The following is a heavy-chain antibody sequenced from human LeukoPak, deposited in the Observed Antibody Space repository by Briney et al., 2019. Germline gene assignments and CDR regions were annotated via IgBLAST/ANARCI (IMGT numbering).Heavy chain of an antibody. D-gene: IGHD2-2*01. V-gene: IGHV4-59*01. CDR1: GGSITNYY. CDR2: IYYSGST. CDR3: XXXXKYQPYYFDY. J-gene: IGHJ4*02. Sequence: PSGTLSLTCTVSGGSITNYYWSWIRQPPGKGLEWIGYIYYSGSTNYNPSLKSRVTISVDTSKNQFSLKLNSVTAADTAVYYCXXXXKYQPYYFDYWGQGTLVTVSS.